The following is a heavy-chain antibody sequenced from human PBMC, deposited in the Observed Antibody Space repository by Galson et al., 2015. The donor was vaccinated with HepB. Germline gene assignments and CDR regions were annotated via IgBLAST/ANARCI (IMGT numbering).Heavy chain of an antibody. J-gene: IGHJ4*02. CDR3: ARAPFSGYYVVGY. CDR1: GFTFSSYG. Sequence: SLRLSCAASGFTFSSYGMHWVRQAPGRGLEWVSVISDSGDKTYYADTVKGRFTISRDNSKNTLYLQMNSLRVEDTAVYYCARAPFSGYYVVGYWGQGALVTVSS. V-gene: IGHV3-23*01. D-gene: IGHD3-22*01. CDR2: ISDSGDKT.